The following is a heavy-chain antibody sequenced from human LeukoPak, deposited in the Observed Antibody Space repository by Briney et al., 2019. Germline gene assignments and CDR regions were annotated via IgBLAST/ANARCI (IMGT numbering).Heavy chain of an antibody. V-gene: IGHV3-23*01. CDR1: GFTFSSHA. J-gene: IGHJ4*02. CDR3: ARNENSGWGYFDY. CDR2: LIENGATT. Sequence: GGSLRLSCAASGFTFSSHAMSWVRRAPGKGLEWVSGLIENGATTYYADSVKGRFTMSRDNSRNTMYLQMNSLRVEDTAVYYCARNENSGWGYFDYWGQGTLVTVSS. D-gene: IGHD5-12*01.